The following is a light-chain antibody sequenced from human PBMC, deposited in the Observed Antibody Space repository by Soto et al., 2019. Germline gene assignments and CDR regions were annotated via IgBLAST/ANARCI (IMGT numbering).Light chain of an antibody. CDR2: DVS. CDR3: SSYTSSSTLGGV. CDR1: SSDVGGYNY. V-gene: IGLV2-14*01. J-gene: IGLJ3*02. Sequence: QSALTQPASVSGSPGQSITISCTGNSSDVGGYNYVYWYQQHPGKAPKLMIYDVSNRPYGVSNRFSGSKSGNTASLTISGLQAEDEADYYCSSYTSSSTLGGVFGGGTKLTVL.